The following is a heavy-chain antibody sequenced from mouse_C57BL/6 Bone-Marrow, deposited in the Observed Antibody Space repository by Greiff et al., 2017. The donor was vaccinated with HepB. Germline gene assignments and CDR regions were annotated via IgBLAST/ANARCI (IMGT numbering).Heavy chain of an antibody. V-gene: IGHV5-9-1*02. Sequence: DVQLVESGEGLVKPGGSLKLSCAASGFTFSSYAMSWVRQTPEKRLEWVAYISSGGDYIYYADTVKGRFTISRDNARNTLYLQMSSLKSEDTAMYYCTRERVFITTVEKESGFAYWGQGTLVTVSA. CDR1: GFTFSSYA. D-gene: IGHD1-1*01. J-gene: IGHJ3*01. CDR3: TRERVFITTVEKESGFAY. CDR2: ISSGGDYI.